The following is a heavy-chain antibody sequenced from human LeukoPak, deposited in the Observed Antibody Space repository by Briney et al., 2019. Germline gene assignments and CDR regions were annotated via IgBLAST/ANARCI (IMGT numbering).Heavy chain of an antibody. J-gene: IGHJ3*02. Sequence: GGSLRLFCAASGFTVSSNYMSWVRQAPGKGLEWVSVIYSGGSTYYADSVKGRFTISRDNSKNTLYLQMNSLRAEDTAVYYCARDQRRYCSSTSCFRDAFDIWGQGTMVTVSS. CDR2: IYSGGST. CDR1: GFTVSSNY. CDR3: ARDQRRYCSSTSCFRDAFDI. V-gene: IGHV3-66*01. D-gene: IGHD2-2*01.